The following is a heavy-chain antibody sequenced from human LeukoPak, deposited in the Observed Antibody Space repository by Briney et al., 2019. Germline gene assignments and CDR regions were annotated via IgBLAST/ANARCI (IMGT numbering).Heavy chain of an antibody. CDR1: RFTLNRAW. V-gene: IGHV3-15*01. CDR2: IKNYSDGGTT. Sequence: PGGSLRLSCAAPRFTLNRAWMNCVRQAPGEGREWVGRIKNYSDGGTTDYVARVKGRFTISRDDSKNTLYLQMDSLKTEDTAVYYRTTDIPGGSKVIDYWGQGTLVTVSS. J-gene: IGHJ4*02. CDR3: TTDIPGGSKVIDY. D-gene: IGHD2-15*01.